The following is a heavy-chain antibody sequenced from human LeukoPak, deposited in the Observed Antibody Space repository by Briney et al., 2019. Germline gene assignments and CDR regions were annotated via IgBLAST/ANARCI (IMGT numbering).Heavy chain of an antibody. CDR2: IRYDGSNK. J-gene: IGHJ4*02. V-gene: IGHV3-30*02. D-gene: IGHD3-22*01. Sequence: GGSLRLSCAASGFTFSSYGMHWVRQAPGKGLEWVAFIRYDGSNKYYADSVRGRFTISRDNSKKTLSLQMNSLRAEDTAVYYCAKGTYDYDSSGFYGGYYFDYWGQGTLVTVSS. CDR3: AKGTYDYDSSGFYGGYYFDY. CDR1: GFTFSSYG.